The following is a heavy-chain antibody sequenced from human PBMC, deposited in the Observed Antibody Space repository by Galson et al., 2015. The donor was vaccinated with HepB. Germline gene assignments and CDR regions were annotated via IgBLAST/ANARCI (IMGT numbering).Heavy chain of an antibody. CDR2: ISYDGSNK. D-gene: IGHD3-22*01. J-gene: IGHJ4*02. Sequence: SLRLSCAASGFTFSSYGMHWVRQAPGKVLEWVAFISYDGSNKYYADSVKGRFTISRDNSKNTLYLQMNSLRAEDTAVYYCAKDHLPGHRHHYDSSGWGYWGQGTLVTVSS. CDR3: AKDHLPGHRHHYDSSGWGY. CDR1: GFTFSSYG. V-gene: IGHV3-30*18.